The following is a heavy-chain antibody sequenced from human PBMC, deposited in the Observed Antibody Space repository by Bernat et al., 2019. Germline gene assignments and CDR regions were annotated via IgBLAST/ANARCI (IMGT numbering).Heavy chain of an antibody. CDR2: IYWDDDK. D-gene: IGHD6-13*01. CDR3: AHRHPAYSSSWYLGFDP. Sequence: QITLKESGPTLLKPTQTLTLTCTFSGFSLNTSGVGVGWIRQPPGKALEWLALIYWDDDKRYSPSLKSRLTITKDTSKNQVVLTMTNMDPVDTATYYCAHRHPAYSSSWYLGFDPWGQGTLVTVSS. J-gene: IGHJ5*02. CDR1: GFSLNTSGVG. V-gene: IGHV2-5*02.